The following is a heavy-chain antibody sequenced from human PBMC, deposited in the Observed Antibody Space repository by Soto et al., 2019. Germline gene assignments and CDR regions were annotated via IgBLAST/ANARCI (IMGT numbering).Heavy chain of an antibody. Sequence: QVQLVQSGAEVKKPGSSVKVSCKASGGTFSSYTISWVRQAPGQGLEWMGRIIPILGIANYAQKFQGRVTITADKSTRTAYMELSSLRSEDTAVYYCARDQGVEMAIFYWGQGTLVTVSS. CDR1: GGTFSSYT. CDR3: ARDQGVEMAIFY. J-gene: IGHJ4*02. D-gene: IGHD2-21*01. V-gene: IGHV1-69*08. CDR2: IIPILGIA.